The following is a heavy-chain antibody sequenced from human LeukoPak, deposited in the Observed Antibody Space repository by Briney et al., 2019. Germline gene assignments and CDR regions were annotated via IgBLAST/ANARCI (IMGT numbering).Heavy chain of an antibody. J-gene: IGHJ3*02. CDR3: AKDLGSSGYYDYLHDAFDI. D-gene: IGHD3-22*01. CDR2: ISGSGGST. V-gene: IGHV3-23*01. Sequence: PGGSLRLSCAASGFTFSSYAMSWVRQAPGKGLEWVSAISGSGGSTYYADSVKGRFTISRDNSKNTLYLQMNSLRAEDTAVYYCAKDLGSSGYYDYLHDAFDIWGQGTMVTVSS. CDR1: GFTFSSYA.